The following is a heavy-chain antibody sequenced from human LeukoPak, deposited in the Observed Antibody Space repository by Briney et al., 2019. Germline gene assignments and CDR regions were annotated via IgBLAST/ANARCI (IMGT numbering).Heavy chain of an antibody. CDR2: ISSSSSYI. D-gene: IGHD3-9*01. CDR1: GFTFSSYS. V-gene: IGHV3-21*01. Sequence: SGGSLRLSCAASGFTFSSYSMTWVRQAPGKGLEWVSSISSSSSYIHYADSVKGRFTISRDNAKNSLYLQMNSLRAEDTAVYYCARGGLRYFDWLHPYYFDYWGQGTLVTVSS. CDR3: ARGGLRYFDWLHPYYFDY. J-gene: IGHJ4*02.